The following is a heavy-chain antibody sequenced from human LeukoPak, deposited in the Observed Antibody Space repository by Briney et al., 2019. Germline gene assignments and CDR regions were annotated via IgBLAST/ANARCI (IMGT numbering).Heavy chain of an antibody. J-gene: IGHJ5*02. CDR3: AKVTYYYGSGTPPGWFDP. CDR1: GFTFSSYA. D-gene: IGHD3-10*01. Sequence: GGSLRLSCAASGFTFSSYAMSWVRQAPGKGLEWVSAISGSGGSTYYADSVKGRLTISRDNSKNTLYLQMNSLRAEDTAVYYCAKVTYYYGSGTPPGWFDPWGQGTLVTVSS. CDR2: ISGSGGST. V-gene: IGHV3-23*01.